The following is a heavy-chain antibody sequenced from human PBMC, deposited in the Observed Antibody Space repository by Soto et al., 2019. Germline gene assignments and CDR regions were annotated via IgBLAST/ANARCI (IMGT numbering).Heavy chain of an antibody. J-gene: IGHJ4*02. D-gene: IGHD6-6*01. V-gene: IGHV4-4*02. CDR3: ARETPAARRPRSLDY. Sequence: SETLSLTCAVSGGSISSSNWWSWVRQPPGKGLEWIGEIYHSGSTNYNPSLKSRVTISVDKSKNQFSLKLSSVTAADTAVYYCARETPAARRPRSLDYWGQGTLVTVSS. CDR2: IYHSGST. CDR1: GGSISSSNW.